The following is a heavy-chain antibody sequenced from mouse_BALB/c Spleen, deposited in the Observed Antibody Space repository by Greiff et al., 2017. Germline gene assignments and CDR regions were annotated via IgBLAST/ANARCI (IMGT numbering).Heavy chain of an antibody. V-gene: IGHV1-7*01. CDR1: GYTFTSYW. CDR3: ARRGLRRGAMDY. Sequence: VQLQQSGAELAKPGASVKMSCKASGYTFTSYWMHWVKQRPGQGLEWIGYINPSTGYTEYNQKFKDKATLTVDKSSSTAYMQLKSLTSEDSAVYYCARRGLRRGAMDYWGQGTSVTVSS. CDR2: INPSTGYT. J-gene: IGHJ4*01. D-gene: IGHD2-2*01.